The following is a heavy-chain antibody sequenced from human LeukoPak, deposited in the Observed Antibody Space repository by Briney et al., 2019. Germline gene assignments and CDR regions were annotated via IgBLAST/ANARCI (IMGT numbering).Heavy chain of an antibody. CDR2: ISSFSRYI. CDR3: ARTRAGIQAGFDY. V-gene: IGHV3-21*01. D-gene: IGHD1-1*01. J-gene: IGHJ4*02. Sequence: GGSLRLSCAASGFTFSSYSMNWVRQAPGKGLEWVSSISSFSRYIYYADSVKGRFTISRDSARNSLYLQMNSLRVEDTAVYYCARTRAGIQAGFDYWGQGTLVTVSS. CDR1: GFTFSSYS.